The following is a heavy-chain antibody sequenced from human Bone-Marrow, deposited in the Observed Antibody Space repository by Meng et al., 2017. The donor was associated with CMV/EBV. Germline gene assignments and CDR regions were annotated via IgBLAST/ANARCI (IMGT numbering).Heavy chain of an antibody. V-gene: IGHV3-30-3*01. CDR3: ARGWRTYATGGYRYNGYFDY. Sequence: GESLKISCAASGFTFSNYAIHWVRQAPGKGLEWVALISYDGNNRSYPDSVKGRFTISRDNSKNTLYLQMKILRPEDAAVYYCARGWRTYATGGYRYNGYFDYCGQGTLVTVSS. D-gene: IGHD2-8*02. CDR2: ISYDGNNR. CDR1: GFTFSNYA. J-gene: IGHJ4*02.